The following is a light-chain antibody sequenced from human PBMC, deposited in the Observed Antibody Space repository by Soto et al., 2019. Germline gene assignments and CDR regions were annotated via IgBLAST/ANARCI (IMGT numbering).Light chain of an antibody. CDR3: CSSAPESTYV. CDR1: SDDVGAYNS. CDR2: KGT. V-gene: IGLV2-23*01. Sequence: QAVLAQPDSVSGSPGQSITISCTGTSDDVGAYNSVSLYQQLPHKAPQVILYKGTQRPSGVSSRFSGSTSGNAASLTISGLQAYDEADYFCCSSAPESTYVFGTGTKLTVL. J-gene: IGLJ1*01.